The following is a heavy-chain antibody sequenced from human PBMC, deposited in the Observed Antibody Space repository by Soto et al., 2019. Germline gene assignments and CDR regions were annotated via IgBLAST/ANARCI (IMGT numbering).Heavy chain of an antibody. CDR2: ISWNSGSI. V-gene: IGHV3-9*01. D-gene: IGHD4-17*01. CDR1: GFSFEDYG. CDR3: ANDIGAVTRRGFDH. J-gene: IGHJ4*02. Sequence: EVQLVESGGGPVQPGMTLRLSCAASGFSFEDYGMHGVRQGPGMGLEWVAGISWNSGSIGYAGSVKGRFNISRDNAKNSLYLQMSGLRPEDTAIYHCANDIGAVTRRGFDHCGQGTLVTVSA.